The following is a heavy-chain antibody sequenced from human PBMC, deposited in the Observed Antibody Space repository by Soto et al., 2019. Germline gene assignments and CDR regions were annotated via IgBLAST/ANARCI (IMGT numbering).Heavy chain of an antibody. CDR3: ARALRRIRTLLYWFDP. J-gene: IGHJ5*02. CDR1: GGSFSGYY. D-gene: IGHD2-15*01. CDR2: INHSGST. V-gene: IGHV4-34*01. Sequence: SETLSLTCAVYGGSFSGYYWSWIRQPPGKGLEWIGEINHSGSTNYNPSLKSRVTISVDTSKNQFSLKLSSVTAADTAVYYCARALRRIRTLLYWFDPWGQGTLVTVSS.